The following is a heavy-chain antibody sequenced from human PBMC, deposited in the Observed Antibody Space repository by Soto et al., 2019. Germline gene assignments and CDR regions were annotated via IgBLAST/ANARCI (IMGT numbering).Heavy chain of an antibody. J-gene: IGHJ3*02. Sequence: QVQLVQSGAEVKKPGSSVKVSCKASGGTFSSYAISWVRQAPGQGLEWMGGIIPIFGTANYAQKFQGRVTITADESASTAYMELSSLRSEDTAVYYCARERYVWGSYRFRAFDIWGQGTMVTVSS. D-gene: IGHD3-16*02. V-gene: IGHV1-69*12. CDR1: GGTFSSYA. CDR3: ARERYVWGSYRFRAFDI. CDR2: IIPIFGTA.